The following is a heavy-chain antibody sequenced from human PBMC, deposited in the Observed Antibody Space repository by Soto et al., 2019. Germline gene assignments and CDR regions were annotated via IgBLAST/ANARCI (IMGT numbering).Heavy chain of an antibody. CDR1: GYRFTNYW. V-gene: IGHV5-51*01. CDR3: ARDYCSGTPCYEFDY. J-gene: IGHJ4*02. Sequence: GESLKISCKGSGYRFTNYWIGWVRQMPGKGLGWMGIIYPGDSDTRYSPSFQGQVTISADKSINTAYLQWSSLKASDTAMYYCARDYCSGTPCYEFDYWGQGTQVTVSS. CDR2: IYPGDSDT. D-gene: IGHD2-2*01.